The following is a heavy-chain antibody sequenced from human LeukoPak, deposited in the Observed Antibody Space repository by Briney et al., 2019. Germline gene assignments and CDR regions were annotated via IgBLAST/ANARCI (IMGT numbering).Heavy chain of an antibody. V-gene: IGHV3-48*03. CDR3: ARDNLYNWNDEDAFDI. CDR2: ISSSGSTI. D-gene: IGHD1-1*01. CDR1: GFTFSSYE. Sequence: PGGSLRLSCAASGFTFSSYEMNWVRQGPGKGLEWVSYISSSGSTIYYADSVKGRFTISRDNAKNSLYLQMNSLRAEDTAVYYCARDNLYNWNDEDAFDIWGQGTMVTVSS. J-gene: IGHJ3*02.